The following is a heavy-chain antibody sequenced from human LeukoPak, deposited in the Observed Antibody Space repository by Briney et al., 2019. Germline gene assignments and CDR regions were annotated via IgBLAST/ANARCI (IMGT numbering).Heavy chain of an antibody. Sequence: GGSLRLSCAASGSTFSSYSMNWVRQAPGKGLEWVSSISSSSSYIYYADSVKGRFTISRDNAKNSLYLQMNSLRAEDTAVYYCATGLRWYYYFDYWGQGTLVTVSS. V-gene: IGHV3-21*01. CDR1: GSTFSSYS. J-gene: IGHJ4*02. CDR2: ISSSSSYI. CDR3: ATGLRWYYYFDY. D-gene: IGHD4-23*01.